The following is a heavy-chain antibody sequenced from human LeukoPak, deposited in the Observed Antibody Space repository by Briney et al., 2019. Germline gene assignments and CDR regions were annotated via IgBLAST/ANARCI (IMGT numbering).Heavy chain of an antibody. CDR1: GFTFSQFG. J-gene: IGHJ6*03. CDR3: ARDYLGYCSGNICYADHYYYYMDI. Sequence: GGSLRLSCVTSGFTFSQFGLHWVRQAPGKGLEWMAYIRYDGSQQFYADSVKGRFTISRDNSKNTLYLQMDSLGTEDTAVYYCARDYLGYCSGNICYADHYYYYMDIWGKGTTVTISS. CDR2: IRYDGSQQ. V-gene: IGHV3-30*02. D-gene: IGHD2-2*01.